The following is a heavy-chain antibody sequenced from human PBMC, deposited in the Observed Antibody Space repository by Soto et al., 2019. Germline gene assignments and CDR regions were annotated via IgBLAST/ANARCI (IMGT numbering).Heavy chain of an antibody. V-gene: IGHV4-39*01. CDR1: GGSISSSSYY. J-gene: IGHJ2*01. CDR3: ARRSSIWCGELYPRDWYFDL. CDR2: NYYSRST. D-gene: IGHD3-10*01. Sequence: QLQLQESGPGLVKPSETLSLTCTVSGGSISSSSYYWGWIRQPPGKGMEWIGSNYYSRSTYYNPSLKSRVAISVDTAKKLFSLKLSSVTAADTAVYYSARRSSIWCGELYPRDWYFDLWGRGTLVTVSS.